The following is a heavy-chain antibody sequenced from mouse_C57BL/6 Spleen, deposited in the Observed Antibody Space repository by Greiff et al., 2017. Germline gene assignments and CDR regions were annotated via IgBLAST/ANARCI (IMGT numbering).Heavy chain of an antibody. Sequence: VQLQQSGAELARPGASVKLSCKASGYTFTSYGISWVKQRTGQGLEWIGEIYPRSGNTYYNEKFKGKATLTADKSSSTAYMELRSLTSEDSAVYFCAREGINNWDEEAWFAYWGQGTLVTVSA. J-gene: IGHJ3*01. CDR1: GYTFTSYG. CDR2: IYPRSGNT. V-gene: IGHV1-81*01. CDR3: AREGINNWDEEAWFAY. D-gene: IGHD4-1*01.